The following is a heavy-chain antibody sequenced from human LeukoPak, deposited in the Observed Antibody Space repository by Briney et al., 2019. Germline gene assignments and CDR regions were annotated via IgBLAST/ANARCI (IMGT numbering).Heavy chain of an antibody. CDR1: RFTFSSYG. V-gene: IGHV3-30*02. D-gene: IGHD1-26*01. CDR3: AKGGRWELLLPFDY. CDR2: IRYDGSNK. Sequence: GGSLRLSCAASRFTFSSYGMHWVRQAPGKGLEWVAFIRYDGSNKYYADSVKGRFTISRDNSKNTLYLQMNSLRAEDTAVYYCAKGGRWELLLPFDYWGQGTLVTVSS. J-gene: IGHJ4*02.